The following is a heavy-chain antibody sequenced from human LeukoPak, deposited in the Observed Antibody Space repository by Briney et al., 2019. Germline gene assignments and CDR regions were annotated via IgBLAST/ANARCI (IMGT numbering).Heavy chain of an antibody. CDR3: ASSGYSSSWAAFDY. J-gene: IGHJ4*02. CDR1: GFTFSSYR. Sequence: PGGSLRLSCAASGFTFSSYRMNWVHQAPGKGLEWISYISDGSSNIYYADSVKGRFTISRDNAKNSLYLQMNSLRDEDTAVYYCASSGYSSSWAAFDYWGQGTLVTVSS. CDR2: ISDGSSNI. V-gene: IGHV3-48*02. D-gene: IGHD6-13*01.